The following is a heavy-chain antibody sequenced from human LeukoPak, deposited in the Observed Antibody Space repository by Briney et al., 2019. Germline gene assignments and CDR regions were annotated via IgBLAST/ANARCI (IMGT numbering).Heavy chain of an antibody. CDR2: IYTSGST. D-gene: IGHD3-22*01. CDR3: AREVFLYDSSGYYYYYYMDV. J-gene: IGHJ6*03. CDR1: GGSISSGSYY. Sequence: SETLSLTYTVSGGSISSGSYYWSWIRQPAGKGLEWIGRIYTSGSTNYNPSLKSRVTISVDTSKNQFSLKLSSVTAADTAVYYCAREVFLYDSSGYYYYYYMDVWGKGTTVTVSS. V-gene: IGHV4-61*02.